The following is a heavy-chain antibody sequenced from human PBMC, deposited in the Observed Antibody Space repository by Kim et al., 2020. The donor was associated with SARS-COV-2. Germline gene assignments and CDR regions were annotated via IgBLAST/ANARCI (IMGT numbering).Heavy chain of an antibody. Sequence: SETLSLTCTVSGGSITSTNNYWGWIRQPPGKGLEWLESIYYSGSTYFNPSLKSRVTTSVDRSKNQFYLKVDSVTAADTAVYYCARHVYPGDYFDVWGQGTLVTVSS. V-gene: IGHV4-39*01. D-gene: IGHD4-17*01. CDR2: IYYSGST. CDR3: ARHVYPGDYFDV. J-gene: IGHJ4*02. CDR1: GGSITSTNNY.